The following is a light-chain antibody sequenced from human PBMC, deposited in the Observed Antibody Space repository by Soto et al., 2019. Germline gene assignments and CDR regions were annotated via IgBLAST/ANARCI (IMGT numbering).Light chain of an antibody. CDR3: QQYDNFPIT. J-gene: IGKJ5*01. CDR1: QDIANY. V-gene: IGKV1-33*01. Sequence: DIHMTQSPSSLSASVGDRVTITCQASQDIANYLNWYQQKPGEAPKVLVYDASNLKTGVPSRFSESGSGTDFTFTISSLQPEDIATYYCQQYDNFPITFVQGTRLEIK. CDR2: DAS.